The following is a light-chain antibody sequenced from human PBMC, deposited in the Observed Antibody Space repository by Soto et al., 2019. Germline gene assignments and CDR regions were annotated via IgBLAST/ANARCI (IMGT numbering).Light chain of an antibody. CDR1: SSDVGGYNY. CDR3: NSYAGSNNV. CDR2: EVS. J-gene: IGLJ1*01. Sequence: QSALTQPPSASGSPGQSVTMSCTGTSSDVGGYNYVSWYQQHPGKAPKLMIYEVSQRPSGVPDRFSGSKSGNTASLTVSGLQAEDEADYYCNSYAGSNNVFGTGTKVTVL. V-gene: IGLV2-8*01.